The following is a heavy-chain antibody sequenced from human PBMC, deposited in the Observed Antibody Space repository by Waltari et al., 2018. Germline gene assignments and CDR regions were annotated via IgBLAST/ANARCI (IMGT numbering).Heavy chain of an antibody. CDR2: SYHRGST. J-gene: IGHJ4*02. CDR1: GGSISSSNW. Sequence: QVQLQESGPGLVKPSGTLSLTCAVSGGSISSSNWWSWVRQPPGKGLEWIGESYHRGSTNYNPSLKRRVTISVDKSKNQFSLKLSSVTAADTAVYYCARVYDSSGYYQPFDYWGQGTLVTVSS. CDR3: ARVYDSSGYYQPFDY. V-gene: IGHV4-4*02. D-gene: IGHD3-22*01.